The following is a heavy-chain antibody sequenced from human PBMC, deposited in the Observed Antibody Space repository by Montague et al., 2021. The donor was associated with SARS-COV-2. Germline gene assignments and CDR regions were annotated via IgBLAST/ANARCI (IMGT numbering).Heavy chain of an antibody. V-gene: IGHV4-30-2*04. D-gene: IGHD1-1*01. Sequence: GYLFQLGKKQYNPSLKGRITISVDTSKNQFSLKLTSVTAADTAVYFCARGITTAGKWGQGTLVTVSS. J-gene: IGHJ4*02. CDR3: ARGITTAGK. CDR2: LFQLGKK.